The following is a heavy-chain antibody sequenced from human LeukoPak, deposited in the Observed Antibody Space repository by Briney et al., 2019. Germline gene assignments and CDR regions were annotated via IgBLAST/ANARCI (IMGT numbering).Heavy chain of an antibody. V-gene: IGHV4-34*01. CDR3: ARGMAGTSYFFDS. J-gene: IGHJ4*02. Sequence: PSETLSLTCAVYGGSFSGYYWSWIRQPPGKGLEWIGEINHSGSTNYNPSLKSRVTISVDTSKNQFSLKLSSVTAADTAVYYCARGMAGTSYFFDSWGQGTLVTVSS. CDR2: INHSGST. D-gene: IGHD6-19*01. CDR1: GGSFSGYY.